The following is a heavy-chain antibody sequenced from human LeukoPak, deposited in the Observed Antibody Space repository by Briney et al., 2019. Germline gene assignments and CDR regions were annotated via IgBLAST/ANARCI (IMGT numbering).Heavy chain of an antibody. CDR2: ISSSSSYI. J-gene: IGHJ4*01. Sequence: AGGSLRLSCAASGFTFNTYTLNWVRQAPGKGLEWVSSISSSSSYIYYSDSVKGRFTISRDSSKNTVFLQMDSLTTEDTAVYYCARDINWNYFFDSWGVGTLVTVSS. CDR1: GFTFNTYT. D-gene: IGHD1-7*01. V-gene: IGHV3-21*03. CDR3: ARDINWNYFFDS.